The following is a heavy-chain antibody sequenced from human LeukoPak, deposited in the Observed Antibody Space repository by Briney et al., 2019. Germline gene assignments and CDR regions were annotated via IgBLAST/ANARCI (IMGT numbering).Heavy chain of an antibody. J-gene: IGHJ6*02. V-gene: IGHV3-48*04. CDR3: ARDNGDLYYYGMDV. CDR2: ISSSSSSTI. Sequence: GGSLRLSCAASGFTFSSYSMNWVRQAPGKGLEWVSYISSSSSSTIYYADSVKGRFTISRDNAKNSLYLQMNSLRAEDTAVYYCARDNGDLYYYGMDVWGQGTTVTVSS. CDR1: GFTFSSYS. D-gene: IGHD4-17*01.